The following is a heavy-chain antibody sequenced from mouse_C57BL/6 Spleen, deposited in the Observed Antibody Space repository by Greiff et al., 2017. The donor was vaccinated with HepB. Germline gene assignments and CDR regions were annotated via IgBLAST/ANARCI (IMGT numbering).Heavy chain of an antibody. Sequence: EVKLVESGGGLVKPGGSLKLSCAASGFTFRSYALSWVRPTPEKRLEWVATISDGGSYTYYPDNVKGRFTISRDKAKNNLYLQMRHLKSEDTSMYYCARDKKNTGDGNNGYCDDWGQGTTLTVSS. D-gene: IGHD2-1*01. CDR2: ISDGGSYT. CDR3: ARDKKNTGDGNNGYCDD. J-gene: IGHJ2*01. V-gene: IGHV5-4*01. CDR1: GFTFRSYA.